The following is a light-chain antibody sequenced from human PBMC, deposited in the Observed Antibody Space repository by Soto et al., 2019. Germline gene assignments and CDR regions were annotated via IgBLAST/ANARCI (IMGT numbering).Light chain of an antibody. CDR2: DVS. J-gene: IGLJ1*01. V-gene: IGLV2-14*01. Sequence: QSVLTQPASVSGSPGQSITISCTGTSSDVGGYNYVSWYQQHPGKAPELMIYDVSNRPSGVSNRFSGSKSGNTASLTISGLQAEDDADYYCSSYTSSSTRVFGTGTKVTVL. CDR1: SSDVGGYNY. CDR3: SSYTSSSTRV.